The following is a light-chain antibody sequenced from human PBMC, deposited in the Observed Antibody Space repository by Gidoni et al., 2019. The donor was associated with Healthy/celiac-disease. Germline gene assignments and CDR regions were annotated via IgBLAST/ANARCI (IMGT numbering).Light chain of an antibody. CDR2: AAS. J-gene: IGKJ4*01. CDR3: QQSYSTPRT. Sequence: DIQMTQSPSSLSASVGDRVTITCRASQSNSNYLNWYQQKPGRAPKLLIYAASSLQSGVPSRFSGSGSGTDFTLTISSLQPEDFATYYCQQSYSTPRTFGGGTKVEIK. V-gene: IGKV1-39*01. CDR1: QSNSNY.